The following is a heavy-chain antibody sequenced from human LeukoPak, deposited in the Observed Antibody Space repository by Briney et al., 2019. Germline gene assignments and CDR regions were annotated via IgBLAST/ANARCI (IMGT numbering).Heavy chain of an antibody. Sequence: ASAKVSCKASGYTFSSYYISWVRQDPGQGFEWMGWINTYNAKTDYAQKFKGRVSMTADTSTSTAYMDLRSLRSDDTAIYYCARDRCSSTSCYLLAPLGNSPDAFDIWGQGTMVTVSS. CDR1: GYTFSSYY. J-gene: IGHJ3*02. CDR2: INTYNAKT. D-gene: IGHD2-2*01. CDR3: ARDRCSSTSCYLLAPLGNSPDAFDI. V-gene: IGHV1-18*04.